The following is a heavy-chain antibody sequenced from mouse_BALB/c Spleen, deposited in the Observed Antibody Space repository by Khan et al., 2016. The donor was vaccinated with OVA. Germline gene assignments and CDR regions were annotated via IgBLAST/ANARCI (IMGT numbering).Heavy chain of an antibody. Sequence: EVQLVESGPGLVKPSQSLSLTCTVTGYSIASDYAWNWIRQFPGNKLEWMGFISYSGNTNYNPSLKSRISITRDTSKNQFFLQLNSVTSEDTATYYCARVYGGEFDYWGQGTTLTVSS. J-gene: IGHJ2*01. CDR3: ARVYGGEFDY. CDR2: ISYSGNT. V-gene: IGHV3-2*02. CDR1: GYSIASDYA. D-gene: IGHD1-1*01.